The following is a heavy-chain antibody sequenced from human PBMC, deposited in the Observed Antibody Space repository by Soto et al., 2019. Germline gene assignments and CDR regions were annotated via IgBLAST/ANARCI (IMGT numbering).Heavy chain of an antibody. J-gene: IGHJ4*02. Sequence: SETLSLTCTVSGVSVSTENHYWSWIRQPPGKGLEWIGYVHYSGSTNYHPSLKGRVLISIGKSKRQFSLELRSVTAADTAVYFRARGRNYGGSGYFFEHYIDYWGQGTPVTVSS. V-gene: IGHV4-61*01. D-gene: IGHD3-22*01. CDR1: GVSVSTENHY. CDR2: VHYSGST. CDR3: ARGRNYGGSGYFFEHYIDY.